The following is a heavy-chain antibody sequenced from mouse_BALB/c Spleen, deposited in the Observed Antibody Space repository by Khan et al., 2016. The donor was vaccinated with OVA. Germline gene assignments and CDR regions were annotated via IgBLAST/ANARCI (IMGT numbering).Heavy chain of an antibody. Sequence: QVQLQQSGAELVKPGASVKLSCKASGYTFTSYDINWVRQRPEQGLEWIGWMFPGDGSTKYNENFKGKATLTTDKSSSQAYMQPSRLTSEDSGAYFCARGGYGGFAYWGQGTLVTVSA. CDR2: MFPGDGST. D-gene: IGHD2-14*01. J-gene: IGHJ3*01. V-gene: IGHV1-85*01. CDR1: GYTFTSYD. CDR3: ARGGYGGFAY.